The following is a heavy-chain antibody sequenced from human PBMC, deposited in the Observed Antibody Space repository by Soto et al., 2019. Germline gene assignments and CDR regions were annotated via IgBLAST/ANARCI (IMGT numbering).Heavy chain of an antibody. CDR2: IWYDGSNK. D-gene: IGHD2-8*02. CDR1: GFTFSSYG. CDR3: AREDFDRILGY. J-gene: IGHJ4*02. V-gene: IGHV3-33*01. Sequence: GGSLRLSCAASGFTFSSYGMHWVRQAPGKGLEWVAVIWYDGSNKYYADSVKGRFTISRDNSKNTLYLQMNSLRAEDTAVYYCAREDFDRILGYWGQGTLVTVSS.